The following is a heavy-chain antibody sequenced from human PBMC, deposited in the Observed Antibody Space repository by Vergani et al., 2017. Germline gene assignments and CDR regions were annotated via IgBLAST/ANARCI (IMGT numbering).Heavy chain of an antibody. D-gene: IGHD3-10*01. CDR2: IHHSGDT. V-gene: IGHV4-38-2*01. Sequence: QVQLQESGPGLVKPSETLTLTCDVSDSSIMTNPYWGWFRQSPGKGLEWIGCIHHSGDTHYNSSLKSRVSISIVSSSKFSLSLPSVTAADTAIYYCARHRGSWGFFPSSYFYGMDVWGHGTAVTVSS. CDR1: DSSIMTNPY. J-gene: IGHJ6*02. CDR3: ARHRGSWGFFPSSYFYGMDV.